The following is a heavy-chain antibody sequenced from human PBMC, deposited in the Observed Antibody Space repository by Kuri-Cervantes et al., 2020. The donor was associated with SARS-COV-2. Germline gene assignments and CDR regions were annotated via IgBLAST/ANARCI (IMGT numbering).Heavy chain of an antibody. CDR2: ISYDGSNK. J-gene: IGHJ6*02. Sequence: GESLKISCAASEFTFSSYAMHWVRQAPGKGLEWVAVISYDGSNKYYADSVKGRFTISRDNSKNTLYLQMNSLRAEDTAVYYCAREPSGDGDYYYYYGMDVWGQGTTVTVSS. CDR1: EFTFSSYA. V-gene: IGHV3-30-3*01. CDR3: AREPSGDGDYYYYYGMDV. D-gene: IGHD3-10*01.